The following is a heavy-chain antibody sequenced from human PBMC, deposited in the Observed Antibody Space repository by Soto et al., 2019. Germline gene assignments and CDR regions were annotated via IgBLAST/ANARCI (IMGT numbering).Heavy chain of an antibody. Sequence: QVQLVESGGGVVQPERSLRLSCAASGFTFSRQAMHWVRQAPGRGLEWVAVIWYHGIDKYYADSVKGRFTISRDNSKNTVYLQMNSLRGEDTAVYYCATGFLGLCTGGNCPLDYXGQGTLVTVSS. J-gene: IGHJ4*02. V-gene: IGHV3-33*01. CDR1: GFTFSRQA. CDR2: IWYHGIDK. CDR3: ATGFLGLCTGGNCPLDY. D-gene: IGHD2-15*01.